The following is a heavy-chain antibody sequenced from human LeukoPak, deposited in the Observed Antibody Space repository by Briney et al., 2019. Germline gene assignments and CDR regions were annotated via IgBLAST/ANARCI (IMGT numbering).Heavy chain of an antibody. J-gene: IGHJ4*02. CDR3: TLTTFGVVYHFDY. V-gene: IGHV3-30*04. CDR1: GFTFSSYA. Sequence: PGRSLRLSCATSGFTFSSYAMHWVRQAPGKGLEWVALISYDGINQYYADSVKGRFIISRDNSKNTLYLQLNSLRLEDTAVYYCTLTTFGVVYHFDYWGQGTLVTVSS. CDR2: ISYDGINQ. D-gene: IGHD1/OR15-1a*01.